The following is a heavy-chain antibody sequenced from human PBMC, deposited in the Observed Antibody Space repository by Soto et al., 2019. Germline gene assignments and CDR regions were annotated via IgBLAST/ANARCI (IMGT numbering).Heavy chain of an antibody. V-gene: IGHV4-28*03. CDR1: GYSISSSNW. J-gene: IGHJ4*02. D-gene: IGHD5-18*01. CDR2: IYYSGTT. CDR3: AREGNLGRWIQPLDY. Sequence: PSETLSLTCAVSGYSISSSNWWGWIRQPPGKGLEWIGYIYYSGTTYYNPSLKSRVTMSVDTSKNQFSLKLISVTTADTAVYFCAREGNLGRWIQPLDYWGQGTLVTVSS.